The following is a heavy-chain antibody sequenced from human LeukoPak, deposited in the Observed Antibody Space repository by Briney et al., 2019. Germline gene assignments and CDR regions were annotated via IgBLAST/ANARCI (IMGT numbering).Heavy chain of an antibody. J-gene: IGHJ4*02. Sequence: GASVKVSCKASGYTFTGYYMHWVRQAPGQGLEWMGWINPNSGGTNYAQKFQGRVTMTRDMSTSTVYMELSSLRSEDTAVYYCARGGSGIAAAGTEDFDYWGQGTLVTVSS. V-gene: IGHV1-2*02. D-gene: IGHD6-13*01. CDR1: GYTFTGYY. CDR2: INPNSGGT. CDR3: ARGGSGIAAAGTEDFDY.